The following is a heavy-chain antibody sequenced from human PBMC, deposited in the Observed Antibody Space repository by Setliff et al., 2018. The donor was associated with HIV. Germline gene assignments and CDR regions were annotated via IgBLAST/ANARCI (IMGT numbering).Heavy chain of an antibody. Sequence: GGSLRLSCAASGFIFSNFAMHWVRQAPGKGLEWVAVISYHGSNIYYADSVKGRFTISRDNAKNSLFLQMNSLRAEDTAVYYCARDHLSTKAGVAIDYWGQGTLVTVSS. V-gene: IGHV3-30*04. CDR2: ISYHGSNI. CDR1: GFIFSNFA. D-gene: IGHD2-15*01. CDR3: ARDHLSTKAGVAIDY. J-gene: IGHJ4*02.